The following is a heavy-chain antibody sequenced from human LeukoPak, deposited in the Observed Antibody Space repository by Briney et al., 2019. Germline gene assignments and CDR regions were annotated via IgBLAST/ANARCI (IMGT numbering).Heavy chain of an antibody. D-gene: IGHD6-19*01. V-gene: IGHV4-61*02. J-gene: IGHJ3*02. CDR2: IYTSGST. CDR3: ARAFIAVARDAFDI. Sequence: PSETLSLTCTVSGGSISSGSYYWSWIRQPAGKGLEWIGRIYTSGSTNYNPSLKSRVTISVDTPKNQFSLKLSSVTAADTAVYYCARAFIAVARDAFDIWGQGTMVTVSS. CDR1: GGSISSGSYY.